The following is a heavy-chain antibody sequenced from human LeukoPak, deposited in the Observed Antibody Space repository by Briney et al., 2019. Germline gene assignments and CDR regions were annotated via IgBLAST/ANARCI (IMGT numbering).Heavy chain of an antibody. CDR3: ARLTGGCSSSWYAY. J-gene: IGHJ4*02. V-gene: IGHV4-59*08. D-gene: IGHD6-13*01. CDR2: IYYSGST. CDR1: GGSISSYY. Sequence: SETLSLTCTVSGGSISSYYWSWIRQPPGKGLEWIGYIYYSGSTNYNPSLKSRVTISVDTSKNQFSLKLSSVTAADTAVYYCARLTGGCSSSWYAYWGQGTLVTVSS.